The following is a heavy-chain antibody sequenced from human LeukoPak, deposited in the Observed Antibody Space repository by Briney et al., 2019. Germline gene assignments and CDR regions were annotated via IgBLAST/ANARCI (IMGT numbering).Heavy chain of an antibody. V-gene: IGHV3-33*01. D-gene: IGHD3-16*01. J-gene: IGHJ4*02. CDR1: GFTFSSYG. Sequence: GGSLRLSCAASGFTFSSYGMHWVRQAPGKGLEWVAVMWFDGSNIYYADSVKGRFTISRDNSKNTLYLQMNSLRAEDTAVYYCARVKGGNYFDYWGQGTLVTVSS. CDR2: MWFDGSNI. CDR3: ARVKGGNYFDY.